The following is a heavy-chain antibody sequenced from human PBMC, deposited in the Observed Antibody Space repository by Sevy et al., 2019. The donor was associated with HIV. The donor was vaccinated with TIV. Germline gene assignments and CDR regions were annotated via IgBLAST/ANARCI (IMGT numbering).Heavy chain of an antibody. D-gene: IGHD6-19*01. Sequence: GGSLRLSCAASGFTFSNYAMSWVRQAPGKGLEWVSAISSSGADTYYADSVKGRFTISRDNSKNTLYLQMNSLRAEDTAVYYCAKGRLVQYYYYGMDVWGQGTTVTVSS. CDR1: GFTFSNYA. CDR2: ISSSGADT. V-gene: IGHV3-23*01. CDR3: AKGRLVQYYYYGMDV. J-gene: IGHJ6*02.